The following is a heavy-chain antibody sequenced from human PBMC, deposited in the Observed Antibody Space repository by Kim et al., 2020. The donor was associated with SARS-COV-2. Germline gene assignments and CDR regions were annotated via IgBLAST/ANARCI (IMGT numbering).Heavy chain of an antibody. V-gene: IGHV3-30*07. J-gene: IGHJ4*02. Sequence: AHAVKGRVTIARENSKNTLYMQRTSLRAEDTAVYYCARDPSYDILTGYPNYWGQGTLVTVSS. CDR3: ARDPSYDILTGYPNY. D-gene: IGHD3-9*01.